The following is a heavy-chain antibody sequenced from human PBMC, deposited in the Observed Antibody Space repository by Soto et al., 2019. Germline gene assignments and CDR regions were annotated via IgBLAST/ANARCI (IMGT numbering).Heavy chain of an antibody. CDR2: IYYSGST. Sequence: SETLSLTCTVSGGSISSSSYYWGWIRQPPGKGLEWIGSIYYSGSTYYNPSLKSRVTISVDTSKNQFSLKLSSVTAADTAVYYCARKNGGYSSGWSHGMDVWGQGTTVTVSS. J-gene: IGHJ6*02. CDR3: ARKNGGYSSGWSHGMDV. D-gene: IGHD6-19*01. V-gene: IGHV4-39*01. CDR1: GGSISSSSYY.